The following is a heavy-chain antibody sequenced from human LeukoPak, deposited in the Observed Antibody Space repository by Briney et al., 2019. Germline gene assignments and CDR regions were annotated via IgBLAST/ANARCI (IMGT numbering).Heavy chain of an antibody. D-gene: IGHD5-24*01. CDR1: GFTFGDYY. J-gene: IGHJ4*02. CDR3: ARDGARWLQWGSPLDY. Sequence: EAGGGLFQPGGLLRLSFAASGFTFGDYYMSWLRQAPGKVLEWVSYITSSDSRIYYAYSEKDRFTISRDNAKNSMYLQMNSVGAEDTAEYYCARDGARWLQWGSPLDYWGQGTLVTVSS. V-gene: IGHV3-11*01. CDR2: ITSSDSRI.